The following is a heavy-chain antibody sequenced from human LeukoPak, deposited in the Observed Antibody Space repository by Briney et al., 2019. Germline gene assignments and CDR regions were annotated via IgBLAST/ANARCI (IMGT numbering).Heavy chain of an antibody. Sequence: GGSLRLSCAASGFAFSSYAMSWVRQAPGKGLEWVSVISGAGGSTYYAASVKGRFTISLDNSKSTLYRQMNSLRAEDTAVYYCANESPYFDYWGQGSLVTVSS. CDR1: GFAFSSYA. CDR2: ISGAGGST. V-gene: IGHV3-23*01. J-gene: IGHJ4*02. CDR3: ANESPYFDY.